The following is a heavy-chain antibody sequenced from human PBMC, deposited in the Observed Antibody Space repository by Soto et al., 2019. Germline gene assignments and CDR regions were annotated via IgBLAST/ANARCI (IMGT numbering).Heavy chain of an antibody. D-gene: IGHD5-18*01. J-gene: IGHJ4*02. CDR1: GDSVSSNSAA. CDR3: ARVRYSYGQIGPFDY. Sequence: SQTLSITCAISGDSVSSNSAAWNWISQSPSRGLEWLGRTYYRSKWYNDYAVSVKSRITINPDTSKNQFSLQLNSVTPEDTAVYYCARVRYSYGQIGPFDYWGQGTLVTVSS. V-gene: IGHV6-1*01. CDR2: TYYRSKWYN.